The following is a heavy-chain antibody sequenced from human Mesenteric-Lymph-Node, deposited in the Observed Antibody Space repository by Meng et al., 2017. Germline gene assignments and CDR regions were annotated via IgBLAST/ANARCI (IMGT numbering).Heavy chain of an antibody. CDR2: FYYSGST. D-gene: IGHD1-26*01. CDR3: ARKYSGSWVFDY. J-gene: IGHJ4*02. CDR1: GGSISSYY. V-gene: IGHV4-59*01. Sequence: SETLSLTCTVSGGSISSYYWSWIRQPPEKGLEWIGYFYYSGSTNYNPSLKSRVTISADTSKNQFSLKLSSVTAADTAVYYCARKYSGSWVFDYRGQGTLVTVSS.